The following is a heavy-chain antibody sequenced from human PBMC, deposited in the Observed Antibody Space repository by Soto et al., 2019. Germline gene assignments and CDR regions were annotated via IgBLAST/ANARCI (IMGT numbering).Heavy chain of an antibody. CDR1: GGSFSGYY. Sequence: PSETLSLTCAVYGGSFSGYYWTWIRQPPGTGLEWIGEINHSGSTNYNPSLKSRVTISVDTSKDQFSLKLTSVTAADTAVYYCAKDKITGLFDYWGQGTLVTVSS. V-gene: IGHV4-34*01. J-gene: IGHJ4*02. CDR3: AKDKITGLFDY. CDR2: INHSGST. D-gene: IGHD2-8*02.